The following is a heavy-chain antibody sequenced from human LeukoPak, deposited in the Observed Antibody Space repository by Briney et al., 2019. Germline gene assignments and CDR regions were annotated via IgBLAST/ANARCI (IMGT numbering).Heavy chain of an antibody. D-gene: IGHD1-26*01. J-gene: IGHJ4*02. CDR2: IKQDGSEK. CDR1: GFSFSTYW. CDR3: ARLGGTYYNPYFDY. Sequence: PGGSLRLSCATSGFSFSTYWMSWVRQAPGKGLEWVANIKQDGSEKYYVDSVKGRFTISRDNANNSLYLQMNSLRAEDTAVYYCARLGGTYYNPYFDYCGQGILVTVS. V-gene: IGHV3-7*01.